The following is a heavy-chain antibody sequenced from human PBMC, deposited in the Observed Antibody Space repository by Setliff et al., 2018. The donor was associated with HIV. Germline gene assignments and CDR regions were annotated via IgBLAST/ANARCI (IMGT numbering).Heavy chain of an antibody. CDR2: IYYSGST. CDR3: ARRGCSGGNCPFQY. D-gene: IGHD2-15*01. J-gene: IGHJ1*01. V-gene: IGHV4-59*08. Sequence: KASETLSLTCTVSGGSINSYYWSWIRQPPGKGLEWIGYIYYSGSTNYNASLKSRVTISVDTSKNQFSLKLSSVTAADTAVYYCARRGCSGGNCPFQYWGQGTLVTVSS. CDR1: GGSINSYY.